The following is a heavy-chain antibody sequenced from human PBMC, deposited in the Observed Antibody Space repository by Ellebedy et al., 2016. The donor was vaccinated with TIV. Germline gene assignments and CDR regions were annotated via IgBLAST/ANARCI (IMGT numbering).Heavy chain of an antibody. CDR3: VRDRSCTGGICYFSTDH. CDR2: IKQDGREK. D-gene: IGHD2-8*02. CDR1: GFAFDGYW. J-gene: IGHJ4*02. V-gene: IGHV3-7*03. Sequence: GESLKISXAASGFAFDGYWMSWVRQAPGKGLEWVANIKQDGREKYYVDSVKGRFSISRDNAKNSLFLQMNSLRAEDTAVYYCVRDRSCTGGICYFSTDHWGQGILVTVSS.